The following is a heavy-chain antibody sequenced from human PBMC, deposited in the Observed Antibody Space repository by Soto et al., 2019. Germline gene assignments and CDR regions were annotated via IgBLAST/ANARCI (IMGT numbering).Heavy chain of an antibody. V-gene: IGHV4-59*01. CDR3: ARVFSGISTYYYYGMDV. CDR1: GGSISSYY. CDR2: IYYSGST. Sequence: PSETLSLTCTVSGGSISSYYWSWIRQPPGKGLEWIGYIYYSGSTNYNPSLKSRVTISVDTSKNQFSLKLSSVTAADTAVYYCARVFSGISTYYYYGMDVWGQGTTVTVSS. J-gene: IGHJ6*02.